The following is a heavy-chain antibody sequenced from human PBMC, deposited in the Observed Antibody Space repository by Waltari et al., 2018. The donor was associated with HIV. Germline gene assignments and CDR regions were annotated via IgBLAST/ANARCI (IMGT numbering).Heavy chain of an antibody. D-gene: IGHD5-12*01. V-gene: IGHV3-23*01. CDR3: AKDDRDTRGLDD. J-gene: IGHJ4*02. CDR1: GFPFSNYA. Sequence: EVQLLESGGGLVQPGGSLRLSCAASGFPFSNYAMSWVRQDPGEGVEWVAVGREVVSSYYVASVEGRFIISRDDSRATLYLQMNSVRVEETALYCCAKDDRDTRGLDDWGQETMVAVSS. CDR2: GREVVSS.